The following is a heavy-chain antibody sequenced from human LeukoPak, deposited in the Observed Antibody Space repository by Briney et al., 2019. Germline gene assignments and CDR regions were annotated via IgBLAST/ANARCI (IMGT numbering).Heavy chain of an antibody. Sequence: GSIXXYYWSWIRQPPGKGLEWIGYIYYSGSTNYNPSLKSRVTISVDTSKKQRSLKLRSVTAADTAVYYFAXXXXXXXXXXXXXXXXXXDVWGKXTXVTISS. V-gene: IGHV4-59*01. CDR1: GSIXXYY. J-gene: IGHJ6*03. CDR3: AXXXXXXXXXXXXXXXXXXDV. CDR2: IYYSGST.